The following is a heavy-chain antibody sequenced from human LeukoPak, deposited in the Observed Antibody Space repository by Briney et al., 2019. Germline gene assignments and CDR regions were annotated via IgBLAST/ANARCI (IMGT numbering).Heavy chain of an antibody. V-gene: IGHV4-4*07. Sequence: YPSETLSLTCTVSGGSISSYYWGWIRQPAGKGLEWIGRIYTSGSTNYNPSLKSRVTMSVDTSKNQFSLKLSSVTAADTAVYYCARKDWNDDSNAFDIWGQGTMVTVSS. CDR3: ARKDWNDDSNAFDI. CDR1: GGSISSYY. J-gene: IGHJ3*02. CDR2: IYTSGST. D-gene: IGHD1-1*01.